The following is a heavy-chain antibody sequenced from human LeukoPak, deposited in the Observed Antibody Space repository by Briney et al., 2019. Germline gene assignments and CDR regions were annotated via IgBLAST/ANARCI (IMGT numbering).Heavy chain of an antibody. CDR3: AHYGDYAD. Sequence: GGSLRLSCAASGFTFSSYGMHWVRQAPGKGLEWMAVISYDGSNKYYADSVKGRFTISRDNSKNTLYLQMNSLRAEDTAVYYCAHYGDYADWGQGTLVTVSS. CDR1: GFTFSSYG. V-gene: IGHV3-30*03. J-gene: IGHJ4*02. D-gene: IGHD4-17*01. CDR2: ISYDGSNK.